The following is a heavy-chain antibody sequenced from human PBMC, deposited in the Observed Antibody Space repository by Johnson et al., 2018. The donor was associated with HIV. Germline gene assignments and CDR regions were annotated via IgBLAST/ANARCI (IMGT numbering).Heavy chain of an antibody. Sequence: VQLVESGGGVVQPGGSLRLSCAASGFTFSSYGMHWVRQAPGKGLEWVAVIWYDGSNKYYADSVKGRFTISRDNSKNTLYLQMNSLRTEDTAVYYCARALRVWGSYRYGYAFDIWGQGTMVTVSS. CDR2: IWYDGSNK. D-gene: IGHD3-16*02. J-gene: IGHJ3*02. V-gene: IGHV3-30*19. CDR1: GFTFSSYG. CDR3: ARALRVWGSYRYGYAFDI.